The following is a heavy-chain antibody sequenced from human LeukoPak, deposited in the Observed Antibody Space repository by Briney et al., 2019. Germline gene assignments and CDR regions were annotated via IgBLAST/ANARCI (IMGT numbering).Heavy chain of an antibody. CDR1: GGSTSTYY. Sequence: SETLSLTCTVSGGSTSTYYWTWIRQPPGKGLEWIGYIENSGSTKYNPSLKSRVTISVDTSKNQFALKLSSVTAADTAVYFCARSLLITRGFGMDVWGRGTTVSVFS. CDR2: IENSGST. J-gene: IGHJ6*02. CDR3: ARSLLITRGFGMDV. D-gene: IGHD3-22*01. V-gene: IGHV4-59*01.